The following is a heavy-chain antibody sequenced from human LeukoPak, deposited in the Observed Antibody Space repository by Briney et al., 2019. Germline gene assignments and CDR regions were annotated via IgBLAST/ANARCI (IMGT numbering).Heavy chain of an antibody. J-gene: IGHJ4*02. CDR1: GGSISSSSYY. D-gene: IGHD6-19*01. CDR2: IYYSGST. Sequence: SETLSLTCTVSGGSISSSSYYWGWIRQPPGKGLEWIGSIYYSGSTYYNPSLKSRVTISADTSKNQFSLKLSSVTAADTAVYYCARRGSSGWYDYWGQGTLVTVSS. V-gene: IGHV4-39*01. CDR3: ARRGSSGWYDY.